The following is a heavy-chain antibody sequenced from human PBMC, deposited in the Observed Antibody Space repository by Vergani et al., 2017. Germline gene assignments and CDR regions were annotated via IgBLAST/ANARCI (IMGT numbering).Heavy chain of an antibody. Sequence: EVQLVESGGGLVQPGRSLRLSCAASGFTFDDYAMHWVRQAPGKGLEWVSGISWNSGSIGYADSVKGRFTISRDNAKNSLYLQMNSLSAEDTALYYCAKGTRYDYWGQGTLVTVSS. CDR3: AKGTRYDY. CDR2: ISWNSGSI. J-gene: IGHJ4*02. CDR1: GFTFDDYA. V-gene: IGHV3-9*01.